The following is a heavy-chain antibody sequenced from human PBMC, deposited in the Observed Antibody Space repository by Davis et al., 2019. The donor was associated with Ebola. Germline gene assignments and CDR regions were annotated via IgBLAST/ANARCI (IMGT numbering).Heavy chain of an antibody. CDR2: IIPILGIA. V-gene: IGHV1-69*04. J-gene: IGHJ3*02. CDR1: GGTFSSYA. CDR3: ARDLSMGAPDAFDI. D-gene: IGHD1-26*01. Sequence: AASVKVSCKASGGTFSSYAISWVRQAPGQGLEWMGRIIPILGIANYAQKFQGRVTITADKSTSTAYMELSSLRSEDTAVYYCARDLSMGAPDAFDIWGQGTMVTVSS.